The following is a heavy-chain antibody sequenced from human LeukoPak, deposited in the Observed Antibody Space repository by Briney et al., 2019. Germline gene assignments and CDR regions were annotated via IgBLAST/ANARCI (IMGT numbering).Heavy chain of an antibody. J-gene: IGHJ4*02. V-gene: IGHV4-59*01. D-gene: IGHD3-10*01. CDR2: IYSSGSA. CDR1: GDSIRSYY. Sequence: SETLSLTCTVSGDSIRSYYWSWIRQPPGKGLEWIGYIYSSGSANYNPFLKSRVTISVDTSKNQFSPKLNSVTAADTAVYYCARVHYSGSGLSSYFDYWGQGSLVT. CDR3: ARVHYSGSGLSSYFDY.